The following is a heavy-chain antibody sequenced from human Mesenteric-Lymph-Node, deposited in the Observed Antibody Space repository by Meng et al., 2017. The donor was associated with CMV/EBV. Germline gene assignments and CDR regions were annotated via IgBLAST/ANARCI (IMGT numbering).Heavy chain of an antibody. CDR1: GFTFSSYW. CDR3: AKDFPMSVLTGIFVDAFDI. V-gene: IGHV3-74*01. D-gene: IGHD7-27*01. CDR2: INSDGSST. Sequence: GGSLRLSCAASGFTFSSYWMHWVRQAPGKGLVWVSRINSDGSSTSYADSVKGRFTISRDKSKSTLYLQMNSLRADDTAVYYCAKDFPMSVLTGIFVDAFDIWGQGTMVTVSS. J-gene: IGHJ3*02.